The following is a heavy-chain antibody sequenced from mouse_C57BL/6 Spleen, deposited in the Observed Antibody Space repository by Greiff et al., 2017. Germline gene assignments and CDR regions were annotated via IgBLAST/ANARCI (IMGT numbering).Heavy chain of an antibody. CDR3: ARDGSRGRFAY. D-gene: IGHD1-1*01. J-gene: IGHJ3*01. Sequence: QVQLQQPGAELVKPGASVKLSCKASGYTFTSYWMHWVKQSPGGGLGWIGGITPNRGVPRYNEKLQGKAKLTVYQPSSPAYMQLSSLTSEDSAVYYCARDGSRGRFAYWGRGTLVTVSA. CDR1: GYTFTSYW. V-gene: IGHV1-72*01. CDR2: ITPNRGVP.